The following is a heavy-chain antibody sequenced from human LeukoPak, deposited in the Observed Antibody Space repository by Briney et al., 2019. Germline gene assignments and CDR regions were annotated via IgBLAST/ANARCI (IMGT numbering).Heavy chain of an antibody. J-gene: IGHJ4*02. CDR1: GFTFSSYA. D-gene: IGHD3-3*01. Sequence: PGGSLRLSCAASGFTFSSYAMSWVRQAPGKGLEWVSAISGSGGSTYYADSVKGRFTISRDNSKNTLYLQMNSLRAEDTAVYYCAKDRRRFLEWLLSPYFDYWGQGTLVTVSS. CDR3: AKDRRRFLEWLLSPYFDY. CDR2: ISGSGGST. V-gene: IGHV3-23*01.